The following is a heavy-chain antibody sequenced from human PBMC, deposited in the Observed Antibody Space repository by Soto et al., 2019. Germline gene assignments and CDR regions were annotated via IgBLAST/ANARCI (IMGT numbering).Heavy chain of an antibody. Sequence: PGGSLRLSCAASGFTFSSYSMNWVRQAPGKGLEWVSSISSSSSYIYYADSVKGRFTISRDNAKNSLYLQMDSLRAEDTAVYYCAREKRVYYDFWSGYYRAFDIWGQGTTVTVSS. D-gene: IGHD3-3*01. J-gene: IGHJ3*02. CDR2: ISSSSSYI. CDR1: GFTFSSYS. CDR3: AREKRVYYDFWSGYYRAFDI. V-gene: IGHV3-21*01.